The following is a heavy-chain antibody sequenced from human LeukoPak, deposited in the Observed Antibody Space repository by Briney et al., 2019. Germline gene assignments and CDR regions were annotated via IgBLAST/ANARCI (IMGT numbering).Heavy chain of an antibody. CDR3: AKDSYSKGDY. Sequence: GSLRLSCVASGFTFSSSWMAWVRQAPGKGLQWVANINHDGSVKNYVGSVKGRFAISRDNAQNSFYLQMNSLETDDTAVYYCAKDSYSKGDYWGQGTLATVSS. CDR2: INHDGSVK. D-gene: IGHD4-11*01. J-gene: IGHJ4*02. V-gene: IGHV3-7*01. CDR1: GFTFSSSW.